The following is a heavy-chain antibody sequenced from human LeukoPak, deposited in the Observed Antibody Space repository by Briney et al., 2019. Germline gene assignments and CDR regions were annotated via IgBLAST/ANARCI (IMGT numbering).Heavy chain of an antibody. J-gene: IGHJ6*03. D-gene: IGHD6-13*01. CDR1: GFTFSSYA. V-gene: IGHV3-23*01. CDR3: AKDGGSSSWFDYYYYYYMDV. Sequence: PGGSLRLSCAASGFTFSSYAMSWVRQAPGNGLEWVSAISGSAGSTYYADSVKGRFTISRDNSKNTLYLQMNSLRAEDTAVYYCAKDGGSSSWFDYYYYYYMDVWGKGTTVTVSS. CDR2: ISGSAGST.